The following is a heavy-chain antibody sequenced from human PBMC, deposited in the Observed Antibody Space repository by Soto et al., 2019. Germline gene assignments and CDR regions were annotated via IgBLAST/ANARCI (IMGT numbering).Heavy chain of an antibody. CDR3: AKSLYCSSTSCPPHFDY. CDR1: GFTFSSYA. CDR2: ISGSGGST. V-gene: IGHV3-23*01. Sequence: PGGSLRLSCAASGFTFSSYAMSWVRQAPGKGLEWVSAISGSGGSTYYADSVKGRFTISRDNSKNTLYLQMNSLRAEDTAVYYCAKSLYCSSTSCPPHFDYWGQGTLVTVSS. J-gene: IGHJ4*02. D-gene: IGHD2-2*01.